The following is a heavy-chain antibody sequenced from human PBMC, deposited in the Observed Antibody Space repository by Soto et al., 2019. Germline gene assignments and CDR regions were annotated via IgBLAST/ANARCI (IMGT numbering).Heavy chain of an antibody. V-gene: IGHV3-23*01. CDR1: GFTFSSYA. CDR2: ISGSGGST. CDR3: AKDYYDSSGGDY. Sequence: EVQLLESGGGLVQPGGSLRLSCAASGFTFSSYAMSWVRQAPGKGREWVSAISGSGGSTYYADSVKGRFTISRDNSKNTLYLQMNSLRAEDTAVYYCAKDYYDSSGGDYWGQGTLVTVSS. J-gene: IGHJ4*02. D-gene: IGHD3-22*01.